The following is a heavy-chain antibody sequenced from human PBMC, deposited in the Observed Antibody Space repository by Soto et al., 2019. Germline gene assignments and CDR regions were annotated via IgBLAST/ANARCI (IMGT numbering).Heavy chain of an antibody. CDR2: INHVGGT. D-gene: IGHD3-16*01. Sequence: SETLPQTCAVCGGLLSESYWTWIRHPPGKGLEWIGEINHVGGTNYNPSLKSRVTMSVDTSQNQFSLRLISVTAADTAMYFCVRIRYQFPSSVLWLDPWGQGTPVTVSS. J-gene: IGHJ5*02. CDR1: GGLLSESY. CDR3: VRIRYQFPSSVLWLDP. V-gene: IGHV4-34*01.